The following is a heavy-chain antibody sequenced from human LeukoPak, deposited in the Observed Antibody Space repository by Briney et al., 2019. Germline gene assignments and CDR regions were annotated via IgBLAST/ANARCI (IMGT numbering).Heavy chain of an antibody. CDR2: IIPIFGTA. Sequence: GASVKVSCKASVGTFSSYAISWVRQAPGQGLEWMGGIIPIFGTANYAQKFQGRVTITADESTSTAYMELSSLRSEDTAVYYCARESNTYYYDSSGYHAAEFDYWGQGTLVTVSS. V-gene: IGHV1-69*13. J-gene: IGHJ4*02. CDR1: VGTFSSYA. D-gene: IGHD3-22*01. CDR3: ARESNTYYYDSSGYHAAEFDY.